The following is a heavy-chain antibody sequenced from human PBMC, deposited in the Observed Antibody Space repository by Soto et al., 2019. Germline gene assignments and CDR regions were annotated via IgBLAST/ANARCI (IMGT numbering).Heavy chain of an antibody. CDR3: ARDESATDAFDI. V-gene: IGHV4-31*03. CDR1: GDSISSGGYY. J-gene: IGHJ3*02. CDR2: IYYSGTT. Sequence: QVQLQESGPGLVKPSQTLSLTCTVSGDSISSGGYYWSWIRQNPGKGLEWIGYIYYSGTTNYNPSLKSRLTISVDTSKNQFSLKLNSMTAADTAVYYCARDESATDAFDIWGQGTMVSFSS. D-gene: IGHD5-12*01.